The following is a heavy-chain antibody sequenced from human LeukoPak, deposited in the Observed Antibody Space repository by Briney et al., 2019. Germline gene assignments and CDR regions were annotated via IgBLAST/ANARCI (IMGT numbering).Heavy chain of an antibody. CDR1: GFTFNSYS. J-gene: IGHJ6*03. CDR3: AGATYYYYYYMDV. D-gene: IGHD4/OR15-4a*01. CDR2: FSSSSSYI. Sequence: GGSLRLSCAASGFTFNSYSMNWVRQAPGKGLEWVSSFSSSSSYIYYADSVKGRFTISRDNAKNSLYLQMNSLRAGDTAVYFCAGATYYYYYYMDVWGKGTTVTVSS. V-gene: IGHV3-21*06.